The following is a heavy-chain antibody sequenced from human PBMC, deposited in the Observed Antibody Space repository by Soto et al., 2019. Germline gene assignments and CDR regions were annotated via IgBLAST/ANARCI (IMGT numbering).Heavy chain of an antibody. CDR3: ASAPRFTPSGALAY. V-gene: IGHV1-46*01. D-gene: IGHD2-15*01. CDR1: GYIFTNYY. Sequence: QVQLLQSGAAVKTPGATVKVSCKTSGYIFTNYYMHWVRQAPGQGLEWRGRLTPSDGGTVSAPKFQDRITVTRDPPTTAVYIEVSRLRFDATAIYWGASAPRFTPSGALAYWGQGTLVTVSS. CDR2: LTPSDGGT. J-gene: IGHJ4*02.